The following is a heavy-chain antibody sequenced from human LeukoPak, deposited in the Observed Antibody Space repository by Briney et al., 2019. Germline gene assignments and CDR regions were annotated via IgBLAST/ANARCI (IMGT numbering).Heavy chain of an antibody. CDR3: ARSRWLAHDAFDI. V-gene: IGHV4-59*01. CDR1: GGSISSYY. D-gene: IGHD6-19*01. J-gene: IGHJ3*02. CDR2: IYYSGST. Sequence: PSETLSLTCTVSGGSISSYYWGWIRQPPGKGLEWIGSIYYSGSTNYNPSLKSRVTISVDTSKNQFSLKLSSVTAADTAVYYCARSRWLAHDAFDIWGQGTVVTVSS.